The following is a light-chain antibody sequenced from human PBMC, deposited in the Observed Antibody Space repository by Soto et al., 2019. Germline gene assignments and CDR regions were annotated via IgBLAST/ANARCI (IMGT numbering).Light chain of an antibody. CDR3: NSYTSTNPYG. J-gene: IGLJ1*01. CDR2: EVS. V-gene: IGLV2-14*01. CDR1: SSDVGAHNF. Sequence: QSVLTQPASVSGSPGQAITISCSGSSSDVGAHNFVSWYQHHPGKAPKLMIYEVSNRPPGVSNRFSGSKSGDTASLTISGLQAEDEADYYCNSYTSTNPYGFGSGNNVTV.